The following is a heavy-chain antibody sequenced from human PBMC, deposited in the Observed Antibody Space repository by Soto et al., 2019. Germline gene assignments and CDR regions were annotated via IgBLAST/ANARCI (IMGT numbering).Heavy chain of an antibody. CDR2: ISYDGSNK. CDR1: RFTFSNYA. J-gene: IGHJ4*02. D-gene: IGHD5-18*01. V-gene: IGHV3-30-3*01. Sequence: QVQLVESGGGVVQPGRPLRLSCAASRFTFSNYAMHWVRQAPGKGLEWVAVISYDGSNKYYADSVKGRFTISRDNSKNTLSLQMSSLRAEDTAMYDCAREDTTIVTLDCWCQGTLVTVSS. CDR3: AREDTTIVTLDC.